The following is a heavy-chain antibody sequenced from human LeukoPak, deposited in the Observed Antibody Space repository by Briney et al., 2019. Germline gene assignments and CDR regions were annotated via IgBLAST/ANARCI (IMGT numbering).Heavy chain of an antibody. J-gene: IGHJ4*02. CDR3: AKGAGHSDY. V-gene: IGHV3-30*18. CDR1: GFTFSSYG. Sequence: PGGSLRLSCAASGFTFSSYGMHWVRQAPGKGLEWVAVISYDGSNKYYADSVKGRFTISRDNSKNTLYLQMNSLRAEDTAVYYCAKGAGHSDYWGQGTLVTVSS. CDR2: ISYDGSNK.